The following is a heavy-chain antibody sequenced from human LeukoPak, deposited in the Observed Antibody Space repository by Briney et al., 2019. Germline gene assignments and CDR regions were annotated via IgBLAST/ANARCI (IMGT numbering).Heavy chain of an antibody. CDR2: IYCSSGGT. J-gene: IGHJ5*01. CDR3: ARDSGLDS. Sequence: ASVKVSCKPSGYSFTDYFIHWVRQAPAPGLEWMGRIYCSSGGTNYAQKFHGRVSLTRDTSISTAYMELSRLGSDDTAVYYCARDSGLDSWGQGTLVTVSS. V-gene: IGHV1-2*06. CDR1: GYSFTDYF. D-gene: IGHD5-12*01.